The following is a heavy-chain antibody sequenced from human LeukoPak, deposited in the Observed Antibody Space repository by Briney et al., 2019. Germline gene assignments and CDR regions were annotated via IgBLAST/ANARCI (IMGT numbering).Heavy chain of an antibody. V-gene: IGHV3-7*01. CDR3: ARDRALYDSRRGYYYTEDDY. CDR1: GFTFSTYW. CDR2: INQDGSEK. Sequence: GGSLRLSCAASGFTFSTYWMSWVRQAPGKGLEWVANINQDGSEKYSVDSVKGPFTISRDNAKSSLYLQMNSLRADDTAVYYCARDRALYDSRRGYYYTEDDYWGQGTLVTVSS. J-gene: IGHJ4*02. D-gene: IGHD3-22*01.